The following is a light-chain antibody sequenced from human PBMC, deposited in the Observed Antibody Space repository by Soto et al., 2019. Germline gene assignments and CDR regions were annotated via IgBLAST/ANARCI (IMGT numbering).Light chain of an antibody. Sequence: DLQMTQSPSTLSASVGDRVTITCRASQSISSWLAWYQQKPGKAPKLLIYKASSLESGVPSRFSGGGSGTEFPLTISSLQPDDLATYYCQQYNSFPTFGQGTKVEIK. CDR2: KAS. CDR1: QSISSW. J-gene: IGKJ1*01. CDR3: QQYNSFPT. V-gene: IGKV1-5*03.